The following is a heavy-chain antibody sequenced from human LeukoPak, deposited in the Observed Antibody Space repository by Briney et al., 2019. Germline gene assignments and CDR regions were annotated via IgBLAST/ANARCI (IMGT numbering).Heavy chain of an antibody. CDR2: INPSGGRT. D-gene: IGHD3-22*01. CDR1: GDTFSSYA. J-gene: IGHJ4*02. CDR3: ARDQRYYDSSGHLDY. V-gene: IGHV1-46*01. Sequence: ASLKVSCKASGDTFSSYAISWVREAPGQGLEWMGIINPSGGRTSYAQKFQGRVTMTRDTSTSTVYMELSSLSSEDTAVYYCARDQRYYDSSGHLDYWGQGTLVTVSS.